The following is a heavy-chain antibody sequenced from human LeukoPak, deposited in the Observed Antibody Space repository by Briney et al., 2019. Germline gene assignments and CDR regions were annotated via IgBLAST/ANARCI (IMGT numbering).Heavy chain of an antibody. CDR3: ASPRVGAKRGSAFDI. D-gene: IGHD1-26*01. CDR1: GGSFSGYY. V-gene: IGHV4-34*01. J-gene: IGHJ3*02. CDR2: INHSGST. Sequence: SETLSLTCAVYGGSFSGYYWSWIRQPPGKRLEWIGEINHSGSTNYNPSLKSRVTISVDTSKNQFSLKLSSVTAADTAVYYCASPRVGAKRGSAFDIWGQGTMVTVSS.